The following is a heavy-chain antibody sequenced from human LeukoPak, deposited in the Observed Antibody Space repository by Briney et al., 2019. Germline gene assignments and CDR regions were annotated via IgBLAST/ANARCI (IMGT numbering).Heavy chain of an antibody. J-gene: IGHJ4*02. CDR2: ISAYNGNT. CDR1: GYTFTSYG. V-gene: IGHV1-18*01. Sequence: ASVKVSCKASGYTFTSYGISWVRQAPGQGLEWMGWISAYNGNTNYAQKLQGRVTMTTDTSTSTAYMELRSLRSDDTAVYYCARGYTYGDYPYYFGYWGQGTLVTVSS. D-gene: IGHD4-17*01. CDR3: ARGYTYGDYPYYFGY.